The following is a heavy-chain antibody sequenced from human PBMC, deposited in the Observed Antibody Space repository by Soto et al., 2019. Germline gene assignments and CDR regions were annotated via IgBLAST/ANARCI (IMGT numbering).Heavy chain of an antibody. CDR3: AREGVGGGATIYYFDY. J-gene: IGHJ4*02. CDR2: IIPIFGTA. D-gene: IGHD1-26*01. Sequence: QVQLVQSGAEVKKPGSSVKVSCKASGGTFSSYAISWVRQAPGQGLEWMGGIIPIFGTANYAQKFQGRVTFPADESTSTAYRGLSSLGSEDTAVYYCAREGVGGGATIYYFDYWGQGTLVTVSS. V-gene: IGHV1-69*01. CDR1: GGTFSSYA.